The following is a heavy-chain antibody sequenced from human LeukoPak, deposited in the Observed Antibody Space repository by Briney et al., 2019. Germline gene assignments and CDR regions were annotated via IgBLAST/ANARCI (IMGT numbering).Heavy chain of an antibody. Sequence: GGSLRLSCAASGFTFDDYGRSWVRQVPGKGLEWVSGINWNSGVTGYADSVKGRFNISRDNAKNSLFLEMNSLRDEDTAFYYCARGDGPTVTADYFQNWGQGTLVIVS. V-gene: IGHV3-20*04. D-gene: IGHD4-17*01. CDR1: GFTFDDYG. CDR3: ARGDGPTVTADYFQN. J-gene: IGHJ1*01. CDR2: INWNSGVT.